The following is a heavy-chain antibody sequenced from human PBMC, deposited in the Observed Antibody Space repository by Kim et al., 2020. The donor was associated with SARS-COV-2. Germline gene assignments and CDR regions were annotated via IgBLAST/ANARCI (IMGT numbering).Heavy chain of an antibody. CDR3: ARSREATVDY. V-gene: IGHV3-72*01. Sequence: YTTEDSASVKGRLTISRDDSQNSLSLKMTSLSAEDTAVYYCARSREATVDYWGQGTLVTVSS. CDR2: YTT. D-gene: IGHD1-26*01. J-gene: IGHJ4*02.